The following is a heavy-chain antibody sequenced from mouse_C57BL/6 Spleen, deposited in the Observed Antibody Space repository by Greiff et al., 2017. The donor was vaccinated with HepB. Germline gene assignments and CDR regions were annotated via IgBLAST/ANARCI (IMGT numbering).Heavy chain of an antibody. Sequence: VQLKESGPELVKPGASVKMSCKASGYTFTDYNMHWVKQSHGKSLEWIGYINPNNGGTSYNQKFKGKATLTVNKSSSTAYMELRSLTSEDSAVYYCARGYYGSHWYFDVWGTGTTVTVSS. J-gene: IGHJ1*03. CDR3: ARGYYGSHWYFDV. CDR1: GYTFTDYN. V-gene: IGHV1-22*01. D-gene: IGHD1-1*01. CDR2: INPNNGGT.